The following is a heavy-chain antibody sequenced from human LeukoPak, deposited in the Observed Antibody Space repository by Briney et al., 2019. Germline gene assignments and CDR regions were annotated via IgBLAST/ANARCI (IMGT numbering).Heavy chain of an antibody. CDR3: AKDRIRYCSGGGCYSFDY. Sequence: ASVKVSCKASGYTFTSYAMHWVRQAPGQRLEWMGWINAGNGNTKYSQKFQGRVTITRDTSASTAYMELSSLRSEDTAVYYCAKDRIRYCSGGGCYSFDYWGQGTLVTVSS. CDR2: INAGNGNT. J-gene: IGHJ4*02. V-gene: IGHV1-3*01. D-gene: IGHD2-15*01. CDR1: GYTFTSYA.